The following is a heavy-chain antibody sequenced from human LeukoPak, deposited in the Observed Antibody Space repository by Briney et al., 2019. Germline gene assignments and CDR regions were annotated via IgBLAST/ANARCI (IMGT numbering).Heavy chain of an antibody. CDR1: GGTFSSYA. CDR3: ARLPGSGYYYNDAFDI. V-gene: IGHV1-69*13. J-gene: IGHJ3*02. CDR2: IVPIFGTA. D-gene: IGHD3-22*01. Sequence: ASVKVSCKASGGTFSSYAISWVRQAPGQGLEWMGGIVPIFGTANYAQKFQGRVTITADESTSTAYMELSSLRSEDTAVYYCARLPGSGYYYNDAFDIWGQGTMVTVSS.